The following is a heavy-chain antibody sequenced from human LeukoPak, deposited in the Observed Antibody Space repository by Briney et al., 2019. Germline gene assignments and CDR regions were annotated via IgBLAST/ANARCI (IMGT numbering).Heavy chain of an antibody. CDR1: GGSFSGYY. Sequence: SETLSLTCAVYGGSFSGYYWSWIRQPPGKGLEWIGEINHSGSTNYNPSLKSRVTISVDTSKNQFSLKLSSVTAADTAVYYCARPGADYGGNSYYFDYWGQGTLVTVSS. V-gene: IGHV4-34*01. J-gene: IGHJ4*02. CDR3: ARPGADYGGNSYYFDY. D-gene: IGHD4-17*01. CDR2: INHSGST.